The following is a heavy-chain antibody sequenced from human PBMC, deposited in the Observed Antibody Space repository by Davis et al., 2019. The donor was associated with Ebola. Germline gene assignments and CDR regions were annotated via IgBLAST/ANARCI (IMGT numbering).Heavy chain of an antibody. CDR3: ARGRDSSPSSSWYYYYGMDV. Sequence: AASVKVSCKASGYTFTGYYMHWVRQAPGQGLEWMGWINPNSGGTNYAQKFQGWVTMTRDTSISTAYMELSRLRSDDTAVYYCARGRDSSPSSSWYYYYGMDVWGQGTTVTVSS. V-gene: IGHV1-2*04. CDR2: INPNSGGT. D-gene: IGHD6-6*01. J-gene: IGHJ6*02. CDR1: GYTFTGYY.